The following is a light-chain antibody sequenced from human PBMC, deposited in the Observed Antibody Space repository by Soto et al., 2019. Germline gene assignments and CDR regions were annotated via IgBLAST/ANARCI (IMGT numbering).Light chain of an antibody. V-gene: IGKV4-1*01. Sequence: DIVMTQSPDSLAVSLGESATITCKSSQNILYSSNNKNYLAWFQQKPGQPPKLLIYWASTRESGVPDRFSGSGSGTDFTLTISNLQAEDVAVYYCQQYYSSPTWTFXQGTKVDIK. CDR3: QQYYSSPTWT. CDR1: QNILYSSNNKNY. J-gene: IGKJ1*01. CDR2: WAS.